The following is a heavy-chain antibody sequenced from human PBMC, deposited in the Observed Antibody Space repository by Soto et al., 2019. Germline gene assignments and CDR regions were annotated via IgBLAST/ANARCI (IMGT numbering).Heavy chain of an antibody. J-gene: IGHJ4*02. D-gene: IGHD3-22*01. CDR3: AKDSNYYYDSSGPDY. CDR2: ISYDGSNK. Sequence: GGSLRLSCAASGFTFSSYGMHWVRQAPGKGLEWVAVISYDGSNKYYADSVKGRFTISRDNSKNTLYLQMNSLRAEDTAVYYCAKDSNYYYDSSGPDYWGQGTLVTVSS. V-gene: IGHV3-30*18. CDR1: GFTFSSYG.